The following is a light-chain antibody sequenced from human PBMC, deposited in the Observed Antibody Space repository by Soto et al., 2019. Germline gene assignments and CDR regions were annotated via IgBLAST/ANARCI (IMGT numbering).Light chain of an antibody. Sequence: DIQMTQSPSTLSASVGDRVIITCRASQSIGNLLAWYQQKPGKAPNLLNYKASTLESGVPSRFSGSGSGPKFTLTISSLQPDDFAAYYCQRYDSYSPFGGGTKVEIK. CDR1: QSIGNL. J-gene: IGKJ4*02. CDR3: QRYDSYSP. CDR2: KAS. V-gene: IGKV1-5*03.